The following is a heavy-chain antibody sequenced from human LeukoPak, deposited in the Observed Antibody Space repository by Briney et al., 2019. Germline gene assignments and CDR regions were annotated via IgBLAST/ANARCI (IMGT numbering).Heavy chain of an antibody. CDR1: GGTFSSYA. Sequence: ASVKVSCKASGGTFSSYAISWVRQAPGQGLEWMGGIIPIFGTANYAQMFQGRVTITADESTSTAYMELSSLRSEDTAVYYCARVGGCSSTSCYEGWFDPWGQGTLVTVSS. D-gene: IGHD2-2*01. CDR3: ARVGGCSSTSCYEGWFDP. CDR2: IIPIFGTA. J-gene: IGHJ5*02. V-gene: IGHV1-69*13.